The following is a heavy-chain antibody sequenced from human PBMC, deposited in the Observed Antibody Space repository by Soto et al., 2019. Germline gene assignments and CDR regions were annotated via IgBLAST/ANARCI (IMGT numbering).Heavy chain of an antibody. Sequence: GGSLRLSCAASGFTFSSYAMSWVRQAPGKGLEWVSAISGSGGSTYYADSVKGRFTISRDNSKNTLYLQMNSLRAEDTAVYYCAKAHCGGDCFATEFDYWGQGTLVTVSS. CDR3: AKAHCGGDCFATEFDY. D-gene: IGHD2-21*02. CDR1: GFTFSSYA. CDR2: ISGSGGST. J-gene: IGHJ4*02. V-gene: IGHV3-23*01.